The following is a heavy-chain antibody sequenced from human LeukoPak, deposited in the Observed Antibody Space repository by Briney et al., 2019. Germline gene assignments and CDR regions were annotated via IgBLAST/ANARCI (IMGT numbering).Heavy chain of an antibody. CDR1: GGSVSSGSYY. J-gene: IGHJ5*02. V-gene: IGHV4-61*01. Sequence: PSETLSLTCTVSGGSVSSGSYYWSWIRQPPGKGLEWIGYIYYSGSTNYNPSLNSRVTISVDTSKNQFSLKLSSVAAADTAVYYCARQYSDWFDPWGQGTLVTVSS. D-gene: IGHD2-21*01. CDR3: ARQYSDWFDP. CDR2: IYYSGST.